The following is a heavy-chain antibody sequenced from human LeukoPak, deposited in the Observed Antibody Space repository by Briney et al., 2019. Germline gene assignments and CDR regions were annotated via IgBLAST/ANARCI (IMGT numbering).Heavy chain of an antibody. Sequence: QTXXLXCXVXXGSISSGGYSWSWIRQPPGKGLEWIGYIYDSGSTYYNPSLKSRITISVDTSENRFSLKLSSVTATDTAVYYCARDCSGGSCYGAFDIWGQGTMVTVSS. V-gene: IGHV4-30-2*05. CDR1: XGSISSGGYS. CDR2: IYDSGST. CDR3: ARDCSGGSCYGAFDI. D-gene: IGHD2-15*01. J-gene: IGHJ3*02.